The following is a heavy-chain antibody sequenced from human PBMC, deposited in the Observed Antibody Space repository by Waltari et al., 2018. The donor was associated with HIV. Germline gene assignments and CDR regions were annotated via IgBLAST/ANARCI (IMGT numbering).Heavy chain of an antibody. J-gene: IGHJ4*02. CDR1: GFNFNLFS. D-gene: IGHD1-1*01. Sequence: EVRLVQSGGGLVKPGESLTLSCTASGFNFNLFSMTWVRLAPGKGRDWVSSSSRGSSYSYYSDAVKGRFTVARDNAKNSLLLQLNTLTAEDTALYYCVRDRTSLTTGDFESWGQGAPVTVSS. CDR2: SSRGSSYS. V-gene: IGHV3-21*02. CDR3: VRDRTSLTTGDFES.